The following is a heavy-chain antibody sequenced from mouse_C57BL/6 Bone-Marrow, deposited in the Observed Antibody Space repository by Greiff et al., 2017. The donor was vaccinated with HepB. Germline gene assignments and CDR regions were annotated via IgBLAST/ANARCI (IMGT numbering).Heavy chain of an antibody. J-gene: IGHJ3*01. V-gene: IGHV12-3*01. CDR2: ITHSGET. D-gene: IGHD1-1*01. CDR3: AGDRDGSSPFAY. Sequence: VQLQQSGPGLVKPSQSLFLTCSITGFPITSGYYWIWIRQSPGKPLEWMGYITHSGETFYNPSLQSPISITRETSKNQFFLQLNSVTTEDTAMYYCAGDRDGSSPFAYWGQGTLVTVSA. CDR1: GFPITSGYY.